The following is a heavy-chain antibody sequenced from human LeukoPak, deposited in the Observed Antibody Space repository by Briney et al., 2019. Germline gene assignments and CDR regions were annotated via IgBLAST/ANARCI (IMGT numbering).Heavy chain of an antibody. CDR1: GVSISGYY. Sequence: SETLSLTCTVSGVSISGYYWSWIRQPAGEGLEWIGRIYISGSTKYNPFLHSRVTMSVDTSKNQFSLKLSSVTAADTAVYYCARDMGYYDSSGYHSYGMDVWGPGTTVTVSS. D-gene: IGHD3-22*01. J-gene: IGHJ6*02. CDR2: IYISGST. V-gene: IGHV4-4*07. CDR3: ARDMGYYDSSGYHSYGMDV.